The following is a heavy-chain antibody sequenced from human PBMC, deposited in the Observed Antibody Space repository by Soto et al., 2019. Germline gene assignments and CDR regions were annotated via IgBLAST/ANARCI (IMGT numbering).Heavy chain of an antibody. CDR2: ISGGGGGT. D-gene: IGHD2-8*01. CDR1: GFTFSTYA. CDR3: ADSSYCTTGVCWFMDV. V-gene: IGHV3-23*01. Sequence: GGSLRLSCAASGFTFSTYAMNWVRQAPGKGLEWVSSISGGGGGTYYADSVKGRFTISRDNSKNTLYLQMNSLRAEDTAVYYCADSSYCTTGVCWFMDVWGKGTTGTVSS. J-gene: IGHJ6*03.